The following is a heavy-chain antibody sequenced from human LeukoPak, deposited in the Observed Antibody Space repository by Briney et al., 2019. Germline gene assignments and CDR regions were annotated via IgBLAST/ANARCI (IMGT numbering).Heavy chain of an antibody. Sequence: VASVKVSCKASGGTFSKYAINWVRQAPGKGLEQMGGIIPALGSSNYAQKFQGRVTLTTDTSTNTAYMEMSSLRSEDTAVYYCARVGPLGGSSWYAGILGYSDFWGQGTLVTVSS. J-gene: IGHJ4*02. CDR3: ARVGPLGGSSWYAGILGYSDF. CDR2: IIPALGSS. CDR1: GGTFSKYA. V-gene: IGHV1-69*10. D-gene: IGHD6-13*01.